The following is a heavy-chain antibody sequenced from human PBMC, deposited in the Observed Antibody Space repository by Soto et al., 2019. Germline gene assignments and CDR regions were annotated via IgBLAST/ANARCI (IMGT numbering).Heavy chain of an antibody. V-gene: IGHV4-61*01. CDR1: GGSFSSGSYY. D-gene: IGHD1-26*01. J-gene: IGHJ4*02. CDR3: ARRDLGATFDY. CDR2: IYYSGST. Sequence: XTLTLPCTVSGGSFSSGSYYWSWIRQPPGKGLEWIGYIYYSGSTNYNPSPKSRVTIPVDTSKNQFSLKLSSVTAADTAVYYCARRDLGATFDYWGQGTLGTVS.